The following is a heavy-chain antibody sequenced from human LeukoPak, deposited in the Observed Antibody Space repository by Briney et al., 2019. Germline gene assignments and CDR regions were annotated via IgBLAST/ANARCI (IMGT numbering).Heavy chain of an antibody. CDR1: GFTFSSYA. J-gene: IGHJ4*02. D-gene: IGHD4-23*01. CDR2: IYSGGST. CDR3: ARGHISNGGFDY. V-gene: IGHV3-53*01. Sequence: QAGGSLRLSCAASGFTFSSYAMSWVRQAPGKGLEWVSVIYSGGSTYYADSVKGRFTISRDNSKNTLYLQMNSLRAEDTAVYYCARGHISNGGFDYWGQGTLVTVSS.